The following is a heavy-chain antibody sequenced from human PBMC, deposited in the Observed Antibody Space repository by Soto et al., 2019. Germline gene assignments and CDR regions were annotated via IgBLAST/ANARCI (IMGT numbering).Heavy chain of an antibody. CDR1: GGTFSSYA. D-gene: IGHD6-13*01. CDR3: ARDKIAAAGTAGYYYYGMDV. V-gene: IGHV1-69*13. CDR2: IIPIFGTA. Sequence: ASVKVSCKASGGTFSSYAISWVRQAPGQGLEWMGGIIPIFGTANYAQKFQGRVTITADESTSTAYMELSSLRSEDTAVYYCARDKIAAAGTAGYYYYGMDVWGQGTTVTVSS. J-gene: IGHJ6*02.